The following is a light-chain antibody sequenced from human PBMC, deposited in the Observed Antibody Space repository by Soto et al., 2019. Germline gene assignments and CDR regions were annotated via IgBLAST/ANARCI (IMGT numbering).Light chain of an antibody. CDR1: ESINNN. CDR2: GAS. J-gene: IGKJ1*01. V-gene: IGKV3-15*01. Sequence: IVMTQSPAPLSVSPGESATLSCRASESINNNLAWDQRRPAQAPRLLIYGASIRATGIPARFSGSGSGTEFTPTISSPQSEDFAVYYCQQYNNWPPWTFGQGTKVEIK. CDR3: QQYNNWPPWT.